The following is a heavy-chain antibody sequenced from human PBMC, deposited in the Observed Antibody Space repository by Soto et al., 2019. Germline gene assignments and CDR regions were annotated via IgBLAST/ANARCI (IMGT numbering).Heavy chain of an antibody. CDR1: GYTFTSYG. CDR3: ARVVPLGYCSGGSCGFDY. J-gene: IGHJ4*02. V-gene: IGHV1-18*01. D-gene: IGHD2-15*01. CDR2: ISAYNGNT. Sequence: QVQLVQSGAEVKKPGASVKVSCKASGYTFTSYGISWVRQAPGQGLEWMGWISAYNGNTNYAQKLQGRVTMTTDTSTSTAYMALRSLRSDDTAVYDCARVVPLGYCSGGSCGFDYWGQGTLVTVSS.